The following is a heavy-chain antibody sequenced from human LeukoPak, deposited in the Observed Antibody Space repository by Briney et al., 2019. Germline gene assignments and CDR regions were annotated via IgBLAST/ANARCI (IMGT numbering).Heavy chain of an antibody. J-gene: IGHJ4*02. V-gene: IGHV3-21*01. CDR1: GFTFSSYS. CDR2: ISSSSSCI. D-gene: IGHD1-1*01. CDR3: ARADWNDVRGD. Sequence: PGGSLRLSCAAPGFTFSSYSMNWVRQAPGKGLEWVSSISSSSSCIYYADSVKGRFTISRDNAKNSLYLQMNSLRAEDTAVYYCARADWNDVRGDWGQGTLVTVSS.